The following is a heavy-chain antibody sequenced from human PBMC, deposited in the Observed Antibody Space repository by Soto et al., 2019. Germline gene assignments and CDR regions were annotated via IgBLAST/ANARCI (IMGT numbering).Heavy chain of an antibody. J-gene: IGHJ4*02. CDR2: ISHYETKK. V-gene: IGHV3-30*18. CDR1: GFSFSDYG. Sequence: QVQLVESGGGVVQPGRSLRLSCAASGFSFSDYGMHWVRQAPGKGLEWVAVISHYETKKYFEDSVKGRFTISRDNSKNMVYLQLNSLRPEDTAVYYCAKDWVGVSNRYQLDKWGQGTLVIVSS. CDR3: AKDWVGVSNRYQLDK. D-gene: IGHD2-2*01.